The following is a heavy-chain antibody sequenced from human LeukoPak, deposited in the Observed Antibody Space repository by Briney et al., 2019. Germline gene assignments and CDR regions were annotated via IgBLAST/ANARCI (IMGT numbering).Heavy chain of an antibody. CDR2: ISGSGGRT. V-gene: IGHV3-23*01. Sequence: GGSLRLSCAASGFTFISYAMSWVRQAPGKGLEWVSVISGSGGRTYYADSVKGRFTISRDNSKNTLYLQMNSLRAEDTAVYYCAKVGTGPPVAGRRDDYWGQGTLVTVSS. CDR3: AKVGTGPPVAGRRDDY. CDR1: GFTFISYA. D-gene: IGHD6-19*01. J-gene: IGHJ4*02.